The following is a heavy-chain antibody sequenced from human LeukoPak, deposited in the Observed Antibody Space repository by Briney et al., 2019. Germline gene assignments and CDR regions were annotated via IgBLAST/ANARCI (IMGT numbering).Heavy chain of an antibody. Sequence: PSETLSLACTVSGYSISNDYYWTWLRQPPGKGLEWIGGIYHSGTTYYNPSLKSRVSISLDTSKTQFSLKLRSVTAADTAVYYCARGKAYSGSYYGIFDYWGQGTLVTVSS. D-gene: IGHD1-26*01. CDR2: IYHSGTT. J-gene: IGHJ4*02. V-gene: IGHV4-38-2*02. CDR3: ARGKAYSGSYYGIFDY. CDR1: GYSISNDYY.